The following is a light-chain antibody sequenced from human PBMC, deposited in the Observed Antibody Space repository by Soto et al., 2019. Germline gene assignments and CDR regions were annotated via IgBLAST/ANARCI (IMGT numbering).Light chain of an antibody. V-gene: IGLV2-14*01. CDR2: DVS. J-gene: IGLJ2*01. CDR3: SPYRVSSTI. CDR1: SSDIGRSNY. Sequence: HSALTQPASVSGSPGQSITISCTGTSSDIGRSNYVSWYQQYPGKAPKLLIFDVSNRPSGVSDRFSGSKSGNTASLTISGLQAEDEADYYCSPYRVSSTIFGGGTKLTVL.